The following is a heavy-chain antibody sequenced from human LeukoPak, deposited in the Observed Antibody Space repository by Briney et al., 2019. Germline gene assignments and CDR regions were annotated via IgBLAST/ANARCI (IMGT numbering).Heavy chain of an antibody. Sequence: GGSLRLSCAASGFTFSDYYMSWIRQAPGKGLGWVSYISSSGSTIYYADSVKGRFTISRDNAKNSLYLQMNSLRAEDTAVYYCVRDNPRCCGVIPSNIDDYWGQGTLVTVSS. J-gene: IGHJ4*02. CDR3: VRDNPRCCGVIPSNIDDY. CDR2: ISSSGSTI. V-gene: IGHV3-11*04. CDR1: GFTFSDYY. D-gene: IGHD2/OR15-2a*01.